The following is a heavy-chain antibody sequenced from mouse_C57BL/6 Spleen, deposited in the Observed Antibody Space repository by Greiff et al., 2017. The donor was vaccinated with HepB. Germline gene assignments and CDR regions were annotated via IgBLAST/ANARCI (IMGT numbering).Heavy chain of an antibody. Sequence: DVHLVESGEGLVKPGGSLKLSCAASGFTFSSYAMSWVRQTPEKRLEWVAYISSGGDYIYYADTVKGRFTISRDNARNTLYLQMSSLKSEDTAMYYCTRVSITTVVATRAMDYWGQGTSVTVSS. V-gene: IGHV5-9-1*02. CDR1: GFTFSSYA. CDR2: ISSGGDYI. J-gene: IGHJ4*01. CDR3: TRVSITTVVATRAMDY. D-gene: IGHD1-1*01.